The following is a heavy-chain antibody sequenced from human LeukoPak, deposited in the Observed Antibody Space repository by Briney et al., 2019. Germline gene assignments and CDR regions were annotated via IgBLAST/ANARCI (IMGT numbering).Heavy chain of an antibody. D-gene: IGHD3-10*01. J-gene: IGHJ4*02. Sequence: PGGSLRLSCAASGFTFNSYNMNWVRQAPGKGLEWVSAISGSGGSTYYADSVKGRFTISRDNSKNTLYLQMNSLRAEDTAVYYCAKDTLWFGELLSSGDYWGQGTLVTVSS. CDR3: AKDTLWFGELLSSGDY. V-gene: IGHV3-23*01. CDR2: ISGSGGST. CDR1: GFTFNSYN.